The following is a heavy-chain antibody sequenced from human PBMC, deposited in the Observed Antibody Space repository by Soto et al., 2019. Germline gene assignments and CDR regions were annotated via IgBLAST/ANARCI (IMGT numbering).Heavy chain of an antibody. CDR2: INPFDGSR. CDR3: ARSIVVVTALDY. V-gene: IGHV1-46*01. Sequence: ASVKVSCKSSGYTFTSDYIHWVRQAPGQGLEWMGWINPFDGSRMFAQSFQGRVTMTRDTSTSTVYMEVSSLRSEDTAVYYCARSIVVVTALDYWGQ. CDR1: GYTFTSDY. D-gene: IGHD2-21*02. J-gene: IGHJ4*01.